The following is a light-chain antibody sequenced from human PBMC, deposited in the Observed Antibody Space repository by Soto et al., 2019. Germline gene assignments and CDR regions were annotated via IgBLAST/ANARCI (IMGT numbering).Light chain of an antibody. V-gene: IGKV2-28*01. J-gene: IGKJ4*01. Sequence: DIVMTQSPLSLPVTPGEPASISCRSSQSLLHSNGYNYLDWYLQKPGQSPQLLIYLGSNRASGVPDRFSGSGSGTDFTLTISRLEPEDFAVYYCQQYGSSPLPFGGGPKVDIK. CDR3: QQYGSSPLP. CDR2: LGS. CDR1: QSLLHSNGYNY.